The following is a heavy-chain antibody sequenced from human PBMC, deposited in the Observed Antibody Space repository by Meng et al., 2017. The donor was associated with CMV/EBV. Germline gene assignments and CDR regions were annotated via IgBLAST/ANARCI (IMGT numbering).Heavy chain of an antibody. CDR3: ARDYSNYVVGRGIDYYYYGMDV. CDR1: GGTFSSYA. V-gene: IGHV1-69*05. J-gene: IGHJ6*02. Sequence: SVKVSCKASGGTFSSYAISWVRQAPGQGLEWLGWIIPIFGTANYAQKFQGRVTFTTDESTSTAYMELSSLRSEGTAVYYCARDYSNYVVGRGIDYYYYGMDVWGQGTTVTVSS. CDR2: IIPIFGTA. D-gene: IGHD4-11*01.